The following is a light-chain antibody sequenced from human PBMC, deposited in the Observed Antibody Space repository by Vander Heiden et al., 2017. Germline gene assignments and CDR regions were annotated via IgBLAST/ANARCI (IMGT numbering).Light chain of an antibody. Sequence: DIVMTQSPDFLAVSLGERATFNCKSNHNLLSSSNNKNFLAWFQQKPGQPPKVLIYSASTRKSGVPDRFIGSGSGTDFTLTINTLQAEDVAVYYCQQDYSAPLTFGGGTKLEIK. J-gene: IGKJ4*01. CDR3: QQDYSAPLT. CDR2: SAS. CDR1: HNLLSSSNNKNF. V-gene: IGKV4-1*01.